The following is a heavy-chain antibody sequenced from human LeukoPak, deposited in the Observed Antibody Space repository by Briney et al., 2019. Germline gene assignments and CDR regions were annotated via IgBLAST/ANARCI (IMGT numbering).Heavy chain of an antibody. CDR2: IYTSGST. CDR3: ARGGGATRIDY. Sequence: SETLSLACSVSGDSIRSGTYYWSWIRQPAGKGLEWIGRIYTSGSTSYNPSLKSRVTISVDTSKNQFSLKLTSVTAADTAVYYCARGGGATRIDYWGQGTLVTVSS. CDR1: GDSIRSGTYY. J-gene: IGHJ4*02. D-gene: IGHD5-12*01. V-gene: IGHV4-61*02.